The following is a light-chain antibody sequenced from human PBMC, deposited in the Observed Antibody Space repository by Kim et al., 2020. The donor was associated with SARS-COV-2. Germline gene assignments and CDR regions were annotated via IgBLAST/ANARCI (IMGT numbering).Light chain of an antibody. J-gene: IGLJ2*01. CDR3: QVWDSSSDHRV. CDR2: YDS. V-gene: IGLV3-21*04. Sequence: PGKTARITCGGNNIGSKSVHWYQQKPGQAPVLVIYYDSDRPSGTPERFSGSNSGNTATLTISRVEAGDEADYYCQVWDSSSDHRVFGGGTQLTVL. CDR1: NIGSKS.